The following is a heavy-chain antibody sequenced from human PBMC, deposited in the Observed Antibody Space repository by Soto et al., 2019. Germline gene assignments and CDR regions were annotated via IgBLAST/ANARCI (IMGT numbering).Heavy chain of an antibody. CDR1: GFTFSSYW. V-gene: IGHV3-7*01. CDR3: ARDPYYYDSSGYLE. Sequence: GGSLRLSCAASGFTFSSYWMSWVRQAPGKGLEWVANIKQDGSEKYYVDSVKGRFTISRDNAKNSLYLQMNSLRAEDTAVYYCARDPYYYDSSGYLEWGQGTLVTVSS. D-gene: IGHD3-22*01. CDR2: IKQDGSEK. J-gene: IGHJ4*02.